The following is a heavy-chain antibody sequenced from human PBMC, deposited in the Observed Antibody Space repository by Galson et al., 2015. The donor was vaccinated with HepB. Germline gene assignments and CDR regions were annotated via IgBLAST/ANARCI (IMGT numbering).Heavy chain of an antibody. CDR3: ARVTNWGLFDY. CDR1: RFTFGSYA. J-gene: IGHJ4*02. D-gene: IGHD2-21*01. CDR2: ISSDGVTT. Sequence: SLRLSCAASRFTFGSYAIHWVRQAPGKRLEYVSGISSDGVTTHYGNSVKGRFTISRDNGKNTVYLQMGSLRIEDMAVYYCARVTNWGLFDYWGQGVLVTVSS. V-gene: IGHV3-64*01.